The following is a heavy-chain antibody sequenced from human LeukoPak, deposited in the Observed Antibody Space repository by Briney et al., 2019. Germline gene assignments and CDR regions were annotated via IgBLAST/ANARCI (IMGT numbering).Heavy chain of an antibody. CDR3: ARDRDSSSWYYFDY. D-gene: IGHD6-13*01. CDR2: ISSSGSTI. CDR1: GFTFSDYY. J-gene: IGHJ4*02. Sequence: GGSLRLSCAASGFTFSDYYMSWIRQAPGKGLEWVSYISSSGSTIYYADSVKGRFTISRGNAKNSLYLQMNSLRAEDTAVYYCARDRDSSSWYYFDYWGQGTLVTVSS. V-gene: IGHV3-11*01.